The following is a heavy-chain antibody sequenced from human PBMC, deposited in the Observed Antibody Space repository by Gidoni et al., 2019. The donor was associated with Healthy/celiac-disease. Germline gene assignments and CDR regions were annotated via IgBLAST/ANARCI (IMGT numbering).Heavy chain of an antibody. CDR3: ARGGGSYYEGYFDY. D-gene: IGHD1-26*01. V-gene: IGHV3-33*01. CDR2: IWYDGSNK. J-gene: IGHJ4*02. Sequence: QVQLVESGGGVVQPGRSLRLSCAASGFTFSSYGMHWVRQAPGKGLEWVAVIWYDGSNKYYADSVKGRFTISRDNSKNTLYLQMNSLRAEDTAVYYCARGGGSYYEGYFDYWGQGTLVTVSS. CDR1: GFTFSSYG.